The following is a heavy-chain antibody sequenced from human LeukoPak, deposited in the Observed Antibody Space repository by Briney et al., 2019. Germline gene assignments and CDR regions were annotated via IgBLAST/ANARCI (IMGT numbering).Heavy chain of an antibody. CDR3: ARDPIGKGNYYYMDV. V-gene: IGHV3-30-3*01. J-gene: IGHJ6*03. D-gene: IGHD1-14*01. CDR1: GFTFSSYA. Sequence: PGGSLRLSCAASGFTFSSYAMLWVRQAPGKGLEWVAVISYDGSNKYYADSVKGRFTISRDNSKNTLYLQMNSLRAEDTAVYYCARDPIGKGNYYYMDVWGKGTTVTVSS. CDR2: ISYDGSNK.